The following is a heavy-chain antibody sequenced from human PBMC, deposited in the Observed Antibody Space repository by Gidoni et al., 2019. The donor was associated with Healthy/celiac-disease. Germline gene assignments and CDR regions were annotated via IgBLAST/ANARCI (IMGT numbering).Heavy chain of an antibody. CDR1: GFTFSRYS. V-gene: IGHV3-21*01. D-gene: IGHD3-22*01. Sequence: EVQLVESGGGLVKPGGSLRLSCAASGFTFSRYSMNWVRQAPGKGLEWVSSISSSSSYIYYADSVKGRFTISRDNAKNSLYLQMNSLRAEDTAVYYCARGYYYDSSGYYYTDYWGQGTLVTVSS. J-gene: IGHJ4*02. CDR3: ARGYYYDSSGYYYTDY. CDR2: ISSSSSYI.